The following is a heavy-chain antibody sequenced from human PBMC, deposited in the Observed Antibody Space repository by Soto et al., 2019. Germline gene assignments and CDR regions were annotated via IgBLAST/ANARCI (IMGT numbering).Heavy chain of an antibody. J-gene: IGHJ4*02. CDR2: IYDSGNT. V-gene: IGHV4-31*03. CDR1: GGSISSGGFH. D-gene: IGHD3-10*01. CDR3: ARSITMFRGVRFYFDY. Sequence: SETLSLTCSVSGGSISSGGFHWSWIRQHPGKGLEWIGNIYDSGNTYYNPSLKSRVSISVDTSKNQFSLNLTSVTAADTAVYYCARSITMFRGVRFYFDYWGQGTLVTV.